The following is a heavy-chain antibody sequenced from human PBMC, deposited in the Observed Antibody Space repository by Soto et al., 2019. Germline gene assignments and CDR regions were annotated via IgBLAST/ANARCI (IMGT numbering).Heavy chain of an antibody. V-gene: IGHV3-30-3*01. Sequence: QVQLVESGGGVVQPGRSLRLSCAASGFTFSSYAMHWVRQAPGKGLEWVAVISYDGSNKYYADSVKGRFTISRDNSKNTLYLQMNSLRAEDTAVYYCARGDYYDSGWGQGTLVTISS. CDR2: ISYDGSNK. CDR3: ARGDYYDSG. J-gene: IGHJ4*02. CDR1: GFTFSSYA. D-gene: IGHD3-22*01.